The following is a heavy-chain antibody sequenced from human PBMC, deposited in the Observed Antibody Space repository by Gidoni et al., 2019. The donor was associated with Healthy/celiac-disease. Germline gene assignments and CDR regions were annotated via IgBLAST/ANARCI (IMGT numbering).Heavy chain of an antibody. V-gene: IGHV3-23*01. CDR2: ISGSGGST. J-gene: IGHJ4*02. D-gene: IGHD6-19*01. CDR3: AKDASPQYSSGWYWYFDY. CDR1: GFTFSSYA. Sequence: EVQLLESGGGLVQPGGSLRLSCAASGFTFSSYAMSWVRQAPGKGLGWVSAISGSGGSTYYADSVKGRFTISRDNSKNTLYLQMNSLRAEDTAVYYCAKDASPQYSSGWYWYFDYWGQGTLVTVSS.